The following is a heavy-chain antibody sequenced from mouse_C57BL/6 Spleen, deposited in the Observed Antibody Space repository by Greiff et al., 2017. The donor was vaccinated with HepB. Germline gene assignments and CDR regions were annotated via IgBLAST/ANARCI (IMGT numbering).Heavy chain of an antibody. CDR2: IHPNSGST. Sequence: QVQLQQPGAELVKPGASVKLSCKASGYTFTSYWMHWVKQRPGQGLEWIGMIHPNSGSTNYNEKFKSKATLTVDKSSSTAYMQLSSLTSEDSAVYYCARSGSSGYCDYWGQGTTLTVSS. CDR1: GYTFTSYW. D-gene: IGHD3-2*02. J-gene: IGHJ2*01. V-gene: IGHV1-64*01. CDR3: ARSGSSGYCDY.